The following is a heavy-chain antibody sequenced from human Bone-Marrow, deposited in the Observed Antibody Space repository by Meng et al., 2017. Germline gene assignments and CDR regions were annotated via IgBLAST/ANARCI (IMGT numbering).Heavy chain of an antibody. CDR2: IYYSGST. CDR1: GGSISSYY. CDR3: ARVHGSSRAFDI. J-gene: IGHJ3*02. V-gene: IGHV4-59*01. D-gene: IGHD1-26*01. Sequence: GSLRLSCTVSGGSISSYYWSWIRQPPGKGLEWIGYIYYSGSTNYNPSLKSRVTISVDTSKNQFSLKLSSVTAADTPVYYCARVHGSSRAFDIWGQGTMVTVSS.